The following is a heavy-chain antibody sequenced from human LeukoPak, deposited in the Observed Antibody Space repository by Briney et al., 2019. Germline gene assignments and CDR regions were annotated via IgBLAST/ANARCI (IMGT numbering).Heavy chain of an antibody. CDR1: GYTFTGYY. D-gene: IGHD2-2*01. CDR3: ARDRRYCSSTSCYPNWFDP. J-gene: IGHJ5*02. V-gene: IGHV1-2*02. Sequence: ASVKVSCKASGYTFTGYYMHWVRQAPGQGPEWMGWINPNSGGTNYAQKFQGRVTMTRDTSISTAYMELSRLRSDDTAVYYCARDRRYCSSTSCYPNWFDPWGQGTLVTVSS. CDR2: INPNSGGT.